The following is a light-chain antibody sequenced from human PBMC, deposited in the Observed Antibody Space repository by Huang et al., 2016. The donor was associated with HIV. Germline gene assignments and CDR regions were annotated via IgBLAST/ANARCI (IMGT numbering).Light chain of an antibody. J-gene: IGKJ4*01. Sequence: EIVLTQSPASLSWYPGESVTLFCRASQNIDPSLALYQQKPCQSPRLLVYDASQRATGVPDRSTGSGSGTDFTLTVGRLESDDFAVYFCQQRASWLTFGGGTKVEVK. V-gene: IGKV3-11*01. CDR3: QQRASWLT. CDR1: QNIDPS. CDR2: DAS.